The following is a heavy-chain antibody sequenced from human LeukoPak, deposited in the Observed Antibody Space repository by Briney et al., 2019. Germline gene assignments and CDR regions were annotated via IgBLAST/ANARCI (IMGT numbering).Heavy chain of an antibody. CDR3: ARFLSTGTTEREYYYYYMDV. J-gene: IGHJ6*03. V-gene: IGHV3-7*01. D-gene: IGHD1-7*01. Sequence: GGSLRLSCAASGFTFSSYWTSWVRQAPGKGLEWVANIKQDGSEKYYVDSVKGRFTISRDNAKNSLYLQMNSLRAEDTAVYYCARFLSTGTTEREYYYYYMDVWGKGTTVTVSS. CDR1: GFTFSSYW. CDR2: IKQDGSEK.